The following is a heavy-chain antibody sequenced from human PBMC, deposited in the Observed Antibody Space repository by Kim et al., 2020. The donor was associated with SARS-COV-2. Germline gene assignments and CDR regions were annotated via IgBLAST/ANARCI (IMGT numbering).Heavy chain of an antibody. CDR2: IWYDGSNK. Sequence: GGSLRLSCAASGFTFSSYSMNWVRQAPGKGLEWVAVIWYDGSNKYYADSVKGRFTISRDNSKNTLYLQMNSLRAEDTAVYYCAKGEPIAVDSPYNWFDP. J-gene: IGHJ5*02. CDR3: AKGEPIAVDSPYNWFDP. D-gene: IGHD6-19*01. V-gene: IGHV3-33*06. CDR1: GFTFSSYS.